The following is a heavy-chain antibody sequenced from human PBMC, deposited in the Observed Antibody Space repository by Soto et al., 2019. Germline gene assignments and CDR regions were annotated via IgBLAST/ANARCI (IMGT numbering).Heavy chain of an antibody. CDR2: IYYSGST. CDR3: ALYSITIFGVVNNWFDP. V-gene: IGHV4-39*01. J-gene: IGHJ5*02. Sequence: SETLSLTCTVSGGSISSSSYYWGWIRQPPGKGLEWIGSIYYSGSTYYNPSLKSRVTISVDTSKNQFSLKLSSVTAADKAVYYCALYSITIFGVVNNWFDPWGQGTLVTVSS. CDR1: GGSISSSSYY. D-gene: IGHD3-3*01.